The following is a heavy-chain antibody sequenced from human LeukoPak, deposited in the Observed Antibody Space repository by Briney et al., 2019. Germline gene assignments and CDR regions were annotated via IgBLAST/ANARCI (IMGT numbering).Heavy chain of an antibody. Sequence: SETLSLTCTVSGGSISSSSYYWGWIRQPPGKGLEWIGSIYYSGSTYYNPSPKSRVTISVDTSKNQFSLKLSSVTAADTAVYYCASFYCSGGSCYQYYSYYYMDVWGKGTTVTISS. V-gene: IGHV4-39*01. CDR3: ASFYCSGGSCYQYYSYYYMDV. CDR1: GGSISSSSYY. D-gene: IGHD2-15*01. J-gene: IGHJ6*03. CDR2: IYYSGST.